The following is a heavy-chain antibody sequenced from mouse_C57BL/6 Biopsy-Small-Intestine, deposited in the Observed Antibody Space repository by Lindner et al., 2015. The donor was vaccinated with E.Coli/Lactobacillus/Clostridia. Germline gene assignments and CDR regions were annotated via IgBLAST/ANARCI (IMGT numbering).Heavy chain of an antibody. CDR2: IDPANGNT. V-gene: IGHV14-4*01. CDR3: ATLGDY. Sequence: VQLQESGAELVRPGASVKLSCTASGFNIKDDYIHWVKQRPEQGLEWIGRIDPANGNTKYAPKFQDKATITADTSFNTAYLQLSSLTSEDTAVYYCATLGDYWGQGTSVTVSS. J-gene: IGHJ4*01. CDR1: GFNIKDDY.